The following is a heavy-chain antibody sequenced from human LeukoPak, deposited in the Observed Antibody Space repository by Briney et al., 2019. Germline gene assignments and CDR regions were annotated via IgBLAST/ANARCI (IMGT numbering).Heavy chain of an antibody. CDR3: AREDGGKADI. D-gene: IGHD4-23*01. CDR1: GFTFSRYS. J-gene: IGHJ3*02. Sequence: PGGSLRLSCAASGFTFSRYSMNWVRQAPGKGLEWVSYISSSSSTIDYADSVKGRFSISRDNAKNSLYLQIKSLRDEDTAVYYCAREDGGKADIWGQGTMVTVSS. CDR2: ISSSSSTI. V-gene: IGHV3-48*02.